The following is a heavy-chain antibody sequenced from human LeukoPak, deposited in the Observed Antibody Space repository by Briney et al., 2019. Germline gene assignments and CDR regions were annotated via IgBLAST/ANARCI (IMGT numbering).Heavy chain of an antibody. J-gene: IGHJ1*01. CDR3: ARRSYYYDSSGYFYAEYFQH. CDR1: GGSISSGDYY. D-gene: IGHD3-22*01. Sequence: SQTLSLTCTVSGGSISSGDYYWSWIRQHPGKGLEWIGYIDYSGSAYYNPSLKSRVTISVDTSKNQFSLKLSSVTAADTAVYYCARRSYYYDSSGYFYAEYFQHWGQGTLVTVSS. CDR2: IDYSGSA. V-gene: IGHV4-31*03.